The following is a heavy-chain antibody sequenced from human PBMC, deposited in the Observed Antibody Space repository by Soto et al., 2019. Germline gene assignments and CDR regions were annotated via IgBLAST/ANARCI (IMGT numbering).Heavy chain of an antibody. Sequence: PGGSLRLSCAASGFIFSSYAMNWVRQAPGKGLEWVSYIDSSSSTIYYADSVKGRFTISRDNAKNSLFLQMNSLRADDTAVYYCLRRSGMDVWGKGTTVTVSS. CDR2: IDSSSSTI. J-gene: IGHJ6*03. V-gene: IGHV3-48*01. CDR3: LRRSGMDV. CDR1: GFIFSSYA.